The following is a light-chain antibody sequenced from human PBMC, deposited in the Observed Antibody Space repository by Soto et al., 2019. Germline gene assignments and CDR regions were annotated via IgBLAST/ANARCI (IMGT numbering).Light chain of an antibody. CDR2: DAS. CDR1: QTVRNNY. Sequence: EFVLTQSPGTLSLSPGERATLSFRASQTVRNNYLAWYQQKPGQAPRLLIYDASSRATGIPDRFSGGGSGTDFTLTISRLEPEDFAVYYCQQSSSSPITFGQGARLEI. J-gene: IGKJ5*01. CDR3: QQSSSSPIT. V-gene: IGKV3-20*01.